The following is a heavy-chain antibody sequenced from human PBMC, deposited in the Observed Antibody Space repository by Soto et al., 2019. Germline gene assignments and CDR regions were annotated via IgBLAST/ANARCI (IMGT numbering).Heavy chain of an antibody. Sequence: GSLRLSFAASGFTFSSYGMHWVRQAPGKGLEWVAVIWYDGSNKYYADSVKGRFTISRDNSKNTLYLQMNSLRAEDTAVYYCATRIQWLNDAFDIWGQGTMVTVSS. J-gene: IGHJ3*02. CDR3: ATRIQWLNDAFDI. D-gene: IGHD6-19*01. CDR1: GFTFSSYG. V-gene: IGHV3-33*01. CDR2: IWYDGSNK.